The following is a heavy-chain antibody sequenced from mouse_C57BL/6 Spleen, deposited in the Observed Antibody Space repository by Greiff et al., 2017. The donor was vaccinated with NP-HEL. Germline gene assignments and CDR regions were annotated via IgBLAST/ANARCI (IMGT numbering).Heavy chain of an antibody. CDR2: IDPSDSYT. CDR1: GYTFTSYW. J-gene: IGHJ4*01. D-gene: IGHD1-1*01. V-gene: IGHV1-59*01. Sequence: VQLQQPGAELVRPGTSVKLSCKASGYTFTSYWMHWVKQRPGQGLEWIGVIDPSDSYTNYNQKFKGKATLTVDTSSSTAYMQLSSLTSEDSAVYYCAAYYGSRSYYAMDYWGQGTSVTVSS. CDR3: AAYYGSRSYYAMDY.